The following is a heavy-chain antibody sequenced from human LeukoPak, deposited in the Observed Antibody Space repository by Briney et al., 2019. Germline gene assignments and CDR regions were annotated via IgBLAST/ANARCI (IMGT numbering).Heavy chain of an antibody. CDR2: ITRDGGST. CDR1: GFTFDDYS. Sequence: GGSLRLSCAASGFTFDDYSMHWVHQAPGKGLEWVSLITRDGGSTYYADSVKGRFTISRDNSKNSLYLQMNSLRTEDTALYYCAKDPSITGTTPFDYWGQGTLVTVSS. J-gene: IGHJ4*02. V-gene: IGHV3-43*02. CDR3: AKDPSITGTTPFDY. D-gene: IGHD1-7*01.